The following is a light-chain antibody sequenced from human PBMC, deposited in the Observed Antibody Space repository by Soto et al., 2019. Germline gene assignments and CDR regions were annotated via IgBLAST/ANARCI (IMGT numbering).Light chain of an antibody. Sequence: EIVLTQAPGTLSLSAREGANLSCSSSQSVTSTYLVPYQQKPGQAPKLLKYGASIRTSGIPDRFSGRGSGTDFTLTISSLEPEDFAVYYCQQRSDWPPLTFGGGTRLEIK. J-gene: IGKJ5*01. V-gene: IGKV3-11*01. CDR3: QQRSDWPPLT. CDR1: QSVTSTY. CDR2: GAS.